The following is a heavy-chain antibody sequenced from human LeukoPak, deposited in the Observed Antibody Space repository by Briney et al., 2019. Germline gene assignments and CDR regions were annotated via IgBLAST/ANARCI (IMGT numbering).Heavy chain of an antibody. CDR3: ARSPAAIDFSDAFDI. Sequence: SQTLSLTCAISGDSVSSNSAAWNWIRQSPSRGLEWLVRTYYRSKCYNDYAVSVKSRITINPDTSKNQFSLQMNSVTHEDTAVYYCARSPAAIDFSDAFDIWGQGTMVTVSS. CDR1: GDSVSSNSAA. CDR2: TYYRSKCYN. V-gene: IGHV6-1*01. J-gene: IGHJ3*02. D-gene: IGHD2-2*01.